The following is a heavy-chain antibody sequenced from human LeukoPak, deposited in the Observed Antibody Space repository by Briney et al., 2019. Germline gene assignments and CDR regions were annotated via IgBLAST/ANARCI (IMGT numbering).Heavy chain of an antibody. Sequence: SETLSLTCTVSGGSIDTSTYYWAWIRQSPGKGLEWIGSIYYSGTTYYNPSLQGRVTISVDTSKNQFSLKLNSVTAADTAVYYCARLGRSSWHFDYWGQGTLVTVSS. V-gene: IGHV4-39*01. CDR1: GGSIDTSTYY. D-gene: IGHD6-13*01. CDR3: ARLGRSSWHFDY. CDR2: IYYSGTT. J-gene: IGHJ4*02.